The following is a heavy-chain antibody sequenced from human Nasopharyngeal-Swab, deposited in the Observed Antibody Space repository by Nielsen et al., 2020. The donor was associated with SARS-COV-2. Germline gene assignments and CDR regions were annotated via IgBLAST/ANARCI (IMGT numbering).Heavy chain of an antibody. CDR1: GFTFSHYF. J-gene: IGHJ6*03. Sequence: ASVKVSCKASGFTFSHYFMHWVRQAPGQGLEWMGIINPSGGSTSYAQKFQGRVTMTRDTSTSTVYMELSSLRSEDTAVYYCARDRFVVVPAATPYYYYMDVWGKGTTVTVSS. D-gene: IGHD2-2*01. CDR2: INPSGGST. V-gene: IGHV1-46*01. CDR3: ARDRFVVVPAATPYYYYMDV.